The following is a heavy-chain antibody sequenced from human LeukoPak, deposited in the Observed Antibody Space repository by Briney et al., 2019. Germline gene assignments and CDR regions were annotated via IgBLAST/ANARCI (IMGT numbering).Heavy chain of an antibody. CDR2: IGGRGGST. J-gene: IGHJ5*02. D-gene: IGHD3-16*01. Sequence: GGSLRLSCVGSGFSFSSYTMTWVRQAPGKGLEWVSAIGGRGGSTYYADSVKGRFTITRDNSKNTLYMQMDSLRAEDTAVYYCAKEGGAWGQGTLVTVSS. CDR3: AKEGGA. CDR1: GFSFSSYT. V-gene: IGHV3-23*01.